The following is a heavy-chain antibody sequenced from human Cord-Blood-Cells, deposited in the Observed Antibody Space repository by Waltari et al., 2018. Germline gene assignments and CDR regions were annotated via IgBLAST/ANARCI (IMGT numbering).Heavy chain of an antibody. CDR2: IWYDGSNK. Sequence: QVQLVESGGGVVQPGRSLRLSCAASGFTFSSYGMHWVRQAPGKGLEWVAVIWYDGSNKYYADSVKGRFTISRDNSKNTLYLQMNSLRAEDTAVYYCARGNGGYEADYWGQGTLVTVSS. V-gene: IGHV3-33*01. J-gene: IGHJ4*02. D-gene: IGHD5-12*01. CDR1: GFTFSSYG. CDR3: ARGNGGYEADY.